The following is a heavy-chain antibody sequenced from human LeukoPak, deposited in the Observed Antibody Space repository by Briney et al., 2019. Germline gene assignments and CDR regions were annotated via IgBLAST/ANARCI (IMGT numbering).Heavy chain of an antibody. Sequence: SETLSLTCGVYGGSYSDYYWSWIRQPPGKGLEWIGEINHSGITNYNPSLKSRVTISLDTSKNQFSLKLSSVTAADTAVYYCARHGDYDYDSYYFDYWGQGTLVTVSS. CDR3: ARHGDYDYDSYYFDY. D-gene: IGHD3-16*01. CDR1: GGSYSDYY. J-gene: IGHJ4*02. CDR2: INHSGIT. V-gene: IGHV4-34*01.